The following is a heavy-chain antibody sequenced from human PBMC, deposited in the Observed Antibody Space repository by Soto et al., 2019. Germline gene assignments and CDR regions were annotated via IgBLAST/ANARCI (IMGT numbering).Heavy chain of an antibody. CDR1: GGSISSSSYY. CDR3: AKNWNWGSLVH. CDR2: IHYSGST. J-gene: IGHJ4*02. Sequence: SETLSLTCTVSGGSISSSSYYWGWIRQPPGKGLEWIGSIHYSGSTYYNPSLKSRVTISVDTSKNQFSLKLSSVTAADTAVYYCAKNWNWGSLVHWGQGTLVTVSS. V-gene: IGHV4-39*01. D-gene: IGHD7-27*01.